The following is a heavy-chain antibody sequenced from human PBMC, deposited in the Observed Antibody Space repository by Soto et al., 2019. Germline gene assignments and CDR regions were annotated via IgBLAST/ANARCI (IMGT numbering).Heavy chain of an antibody. CDR1: GGTFSSYT. CDR3: ARGNHRWLQLWYFGL. J-gene: IGHJ2*01. CDR2: IIPIFGTA. V-gene: IGHV1-69*12. D-gene: IGHD5-12*01. Sequence: QVQLVQSGAEVKKPGSSVTVSCKASGGTFSSYTISWVRQAPGQGLEWMGGIIPIFGTANYEQKFQGRVTITADETXVTAYMELSSLRSEDTAVYYCARGNHRWLQLWYFGLWGRGTLVTVSS.